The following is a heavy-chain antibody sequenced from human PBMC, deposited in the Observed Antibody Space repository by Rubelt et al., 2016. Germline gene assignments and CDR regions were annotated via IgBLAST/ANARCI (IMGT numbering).Heavy chain of an antibody. V-gene: IGHV3-23*01. CDR2: ISGNGGTT. Sequence: EVRLLESGGGLVQPGGSLRLSCVASGFTFSNYPMTWVRQAPGKGLEWVSGISGNGGTTYSADSVQGRLPISRDNSRNTRYLQMDSLRAEDTAVYYCAKGSGNTSGPINWGQGTLVTVSS. J-gene: IGHJ4*02. CDR1: GFTFSNYP. CDR3: AKGSGNTSGPIN. D-gene: IGHD1-26*01.